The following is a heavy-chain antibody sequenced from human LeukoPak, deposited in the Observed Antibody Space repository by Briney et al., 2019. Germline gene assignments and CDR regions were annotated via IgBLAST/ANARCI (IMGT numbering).Heavy chain of an antibody. CDR1: GGSISSGGYY. CDR3: ARLGSGSYRD. J-gene: IGHJ4*02. CDR2: IYYSGST. V-gene: IGHV4-61*08. Sequence: PSETLSLTCTVSGGSISSGGYYWSWIRQPPGKGLEWIGYIYYSGSTNYNPSLKSRVTISVDTSKNLFSLRLSSVTAADTAVYYCARLGSGSYRDWGQGTLVTVSS. D-gene: IGHD1-26*01.